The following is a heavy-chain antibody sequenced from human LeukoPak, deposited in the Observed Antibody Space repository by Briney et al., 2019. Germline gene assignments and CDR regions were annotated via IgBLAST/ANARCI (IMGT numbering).Heavy chain of an antibody. J-gene: IGHJ6*03. CDR2: ISTNDI. CDR3: ASLPTAASYMDV. D-gene: IGHD6-25*01. Sequence: GGSLRLSCAASGFTLSSHTMNWDRQAPGRGLEWVSAISTNDIQYADSVKGRFTISRDNAKNSLYLQMDSLRAEDTAVYYCASLPTAASYMDVWGKGTTVTVSS. V-gene: IGHV3-21*01. CDR1: GFTLSSHT.